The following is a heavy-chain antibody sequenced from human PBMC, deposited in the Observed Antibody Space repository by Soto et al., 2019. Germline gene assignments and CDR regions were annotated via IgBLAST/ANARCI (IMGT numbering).Heavy chain of an antibody. D-gene: IGHD3-9*01. Sequence: GALRLSCAASGFTFSSYAMSWVRQAPGKGLEWVSAISGSGGSTYYADSVKGRFTISRDNSKNTLYLQMNSLRAEDTAVYYCAKCDYDILTGYVPSDAIYYYYGMDVWGQGTTVTVSS. CDR2: ISGSGGST. CDR3: AKCDYDILTGYVPSDAIYYYYGMDV. V-gene: IGHV3-23*01. CDR1: GFTFSSYA. J-gene: IGHJ6*02.